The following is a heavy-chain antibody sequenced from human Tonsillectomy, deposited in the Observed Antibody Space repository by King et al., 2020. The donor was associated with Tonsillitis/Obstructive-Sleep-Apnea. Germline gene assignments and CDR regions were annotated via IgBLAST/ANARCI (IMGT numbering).Heavy chain of an antibody. V-gene: IGHV1-69*10. CDR2: IIPILGIA. Sequence: VQLVQSGAEVKKPGSSVKVSCKASGGTFSSYAISWVRQAPGQGLEWMGGIIPILGIANYAQKFQGRVTITADKSTSTAYMELSSLRSEDTAVYYCAREPMDSYGYDHFDYWGQGTLVTISS. CDR3: AREPMDSYGYDHFDY. J-gene: IGHJ4*02. CDR1: GGTFSSYA. D-gene: IGHD5-18*01.